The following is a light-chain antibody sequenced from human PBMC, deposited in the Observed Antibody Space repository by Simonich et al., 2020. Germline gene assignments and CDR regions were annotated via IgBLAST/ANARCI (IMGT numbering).Light chain of an antibody. V-gene: IGLV2-14*01. CDR2: DVS. CDR3: SSYTSSSTLV. Sequence: QSALTQPASVSGSPGQSITISCTGTSSDVGGYNYVSWYQQHPGKAPKLMIYDVSKLPSGVSNRFSGSKSGNTASLTISGLQAEYEADYYCSSYTSSSTLVFGGGTKLTVL. CDR1: SSDVGGYNY. J-gene: IGLJ3*02.